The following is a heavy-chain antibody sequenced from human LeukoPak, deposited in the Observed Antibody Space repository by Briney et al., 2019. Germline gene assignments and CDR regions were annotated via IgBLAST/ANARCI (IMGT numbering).Heavy chain of an antibody. CDR2: INPNSGGT. Sequence: ASVKVSCKASGYTFTGYYMHWVRQAPGQGLEWMGWINPNSGGTNYAQKLQGRVTMTTDTSTSTAYMELRSLRSDDTAVYYRARGLSAAGKGWFDPWGQGTLVTVSS. CDR3: ARGLSAAGKGWFDP. V-gene: IGHV1-2*02. CDR1: GYTFTGYY. D-gene: IGHD6-13*01. J-gene: IGHJ5*02.